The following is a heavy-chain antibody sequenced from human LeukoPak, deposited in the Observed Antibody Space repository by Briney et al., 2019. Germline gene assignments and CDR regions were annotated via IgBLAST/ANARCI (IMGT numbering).Heavy chain of an antibody. CDR2: INWSGGST. V-gene: IGHV3-20*04. CDR1: GFAFDEHF. Sequence: GGSLRLSCTASGFAFDEHFISGVRQVPGKGLEGVAGINWSGGSTGSAAPLRARFTISRENAKTSLYLQMDSLRAEDTALYYCARAPITSAFYFDYWGQGTLVTVSS. CDR3: ARAPITSAFYFDY. J-gene: IGHJ4*02. D-gene: IGHD2-2*01.